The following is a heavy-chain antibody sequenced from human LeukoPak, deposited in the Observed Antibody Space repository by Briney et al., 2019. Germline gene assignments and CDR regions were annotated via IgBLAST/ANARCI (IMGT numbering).Heavy chain of an antibody. V-gene: IGHV1-69*01. Sequence: GASVKVSFKASGGTFSSYAISWVRQAPGQGLEWMGGIIPIFGTANYAQKFQGRVTITADESTSTAYMELSSLRSEDTAVYYCARSNDSSGYSYFGYWGQGTLVTVSS. CDR1: GGTFSSYA. D-gene: IGHD3-22*01. CDR2: IIPIFGTA. CDR3: ARSNDSSGYSYFGY. J-gene: IGHJ4*02.